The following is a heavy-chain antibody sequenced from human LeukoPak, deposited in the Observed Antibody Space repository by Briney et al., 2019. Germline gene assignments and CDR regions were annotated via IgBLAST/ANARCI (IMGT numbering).Heavy chain of an antibody. CDR2: IIPILGIA. D-gene: IGHD6-13*01. CDR3: ASPIGRIAAAFHPRYYYGMDV. J-gene: IGHJ6*02. Sequence: SVKVSRKASGGTFSSYAIGWVRQAPGQGLEWMGRIIPILGIANYAQKFQGRVTITADKSTSTAYMELSSLRSEDTAVYYCASPIGRIAAAFHPRYYYGMDVWGQGTTVTVSS. CDR1: GGTFSSYA. V-gene: IGHV1-69*04.